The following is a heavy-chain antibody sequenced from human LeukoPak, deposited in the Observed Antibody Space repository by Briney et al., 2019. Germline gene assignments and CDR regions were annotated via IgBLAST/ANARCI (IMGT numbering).Heavy chain of an antibody. CDR1: GGTFSSYA. D-gene: IGHD6-13*01. V-gene: IGHV1-69*04. CDR3: ARMEQQLVRDNWFDP. J-gene: IGHJ5*02. CDR2: IIPIFGIA. Sequence: SVKVSCKASGGTFSSYAISWVRQAPGQGLEWMGRIIPIFGIANYAQKFQGRVTITADKSTSTAYMELSSLRSEDTAVYYCARMEQQLVRDNWFDPWGRGTLVTVSS.